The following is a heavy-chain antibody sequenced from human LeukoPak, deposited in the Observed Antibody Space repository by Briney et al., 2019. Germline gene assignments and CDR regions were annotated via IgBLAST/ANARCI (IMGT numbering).Heavy chain of an antibody. Sequence: GGSLRLSCAASGFSFSSYEMNWVRQAPGKGLEWVSHSNRRGSTTYYADSVRGRFTISRDNAKNTLYLQMNTLRAEDTAVYYCASLDYWSQGTPVTVSS. J-gene: IGHJ4*02. V-gene: IGHV3-48*03. CDR1: GFSFSSYE. CDR2: SNRRGSTT. CDR3: ASLDY.